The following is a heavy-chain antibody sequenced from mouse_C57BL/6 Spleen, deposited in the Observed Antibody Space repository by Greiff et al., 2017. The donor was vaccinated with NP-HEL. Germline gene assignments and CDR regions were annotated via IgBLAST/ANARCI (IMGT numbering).Heavy chain of an antibody. CDR3: TTSYGYDRFAY. CDR1: GYTFTDYE. CDR2: IDPETGGT. V-gene: IGHV1-15*01. J-gene: IGHJ3*01. D-gene: IGHD2-2*01. Sequence: VQLQQSGAELVRPGASVTLSCKASGYTFTDYEMHWVKQTPVHGLEWIGAIDPETGGTAYNQKFKGKAILTADKSSSTAYMELRSLTSEDSAVYYCTTSYGYDRFAYWGQGTLVTVSA.